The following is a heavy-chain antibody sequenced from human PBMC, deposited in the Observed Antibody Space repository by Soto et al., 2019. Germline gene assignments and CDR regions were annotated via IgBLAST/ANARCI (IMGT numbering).Heavy chain of an antibody. V-gene: IGHV4-59*08. Sequence: SETLSLTCTVSGGSISSYHWSWIRQPPGKGLEWIGYIKNSGSTNSNPSLKSRVTISVDTSKNQVSLKLSSVTAADTAVYYCARYCTVGSCLDPWGQGTLVTVSS. CDR1: GGSISSYH. CDR2: IKNSGST. D-gene: IGHD2-15*01. CDR3: ARYCTVGSCLDP. J-gene: IGHJ5*02.